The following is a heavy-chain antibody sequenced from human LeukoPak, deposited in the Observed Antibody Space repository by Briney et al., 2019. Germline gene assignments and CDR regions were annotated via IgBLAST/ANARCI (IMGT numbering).Heavy chain of an antibody. CDR1: GFTFTSHW. Sequence: GRSLRLSCAASGFTFTSHWMHWVRQAPGEGLVWVSRLDTGGRTTTYAESVRGRFTISRDNAKDTLYLQMNSLRAEDTAVYYCASGLLMAGGTLDHWGRGTLVTVSS. J-gene: IGHJ4*02. D-gene: IGHD6-19*01. CDR2: LDTGGRTT. V-gene: IGHV3-74*01. CDR3: ASGLLMAGGTLDH.